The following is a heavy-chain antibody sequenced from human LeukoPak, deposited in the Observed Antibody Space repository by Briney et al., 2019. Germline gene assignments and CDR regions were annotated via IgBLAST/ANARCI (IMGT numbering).Heavy chain of an antibody. J-gene: IGHJ4*02. CDR1: GGSISSYY. D-gene: IGHD6-19*01. CDR2: IYYSGST. CDR3: ARYSSGWYGEGFDY. V-gene: IGHV4-59*01. Sequence: SETLSLTCTVSGGSISSYYWSWIRQPSGKGLEWIGYIYYSGSTNYNPSLKSRVTISVDTSKNQFSLNLSSVTAADTAVYYCARYSSGWYGEGFDYWGQGTLVTVSS.